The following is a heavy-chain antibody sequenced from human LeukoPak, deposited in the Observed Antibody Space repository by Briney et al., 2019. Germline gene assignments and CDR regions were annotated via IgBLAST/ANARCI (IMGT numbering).Heavy chain of an antibody. V-gene: IGHV3-48*04. CDR1: GFTFSSDS. Sequence: PGGSLRLSCAASGFTFSSDSMNWVRQAPGKGLEWVSYISSSSSTIYYADSVKGRFTISRDNAKNSLYLQMNSLRAEDTAVYYCAREPVSSTSLFDYWGQGTLVTVSS. J-gene: IGHJ4*02. CDR3: AREPVSSTSLFDY. CDR2: ISSSSSTI. D-gene: IGHD2-2*01.